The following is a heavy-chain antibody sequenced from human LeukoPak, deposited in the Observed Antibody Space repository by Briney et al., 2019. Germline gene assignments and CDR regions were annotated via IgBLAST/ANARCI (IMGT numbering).Heavy chain of an antibody. CDR2: IKSKTDGGTT. CDR3: AKDTLLCSSTSCWKDKRGDAFDI. Sequence: GGSLRLSCAASGFTFDDYAMHWVRQAPGKGLEWVGRIKSKTDGGTTDYAAPVKGRFTISRDDSKNTLYLQMNSLRAEDTAVYYCAKDTLLCSSTSCWKDKRGDAFDIWGQGTMVTVSS. J-gene: IGHJ3*02. V-gene: IGHV3-15*01. D-gene: IGHD2-2*01. CDR1: GFTFDDYA.